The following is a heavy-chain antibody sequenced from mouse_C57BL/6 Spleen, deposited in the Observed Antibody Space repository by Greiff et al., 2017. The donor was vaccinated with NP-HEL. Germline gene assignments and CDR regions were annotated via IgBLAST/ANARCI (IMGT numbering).Heavy chain of an antibody. CDR1: GFTFSSYA. J-gene: IGHJ2*01. CDR3: ARATTVVAAPFDY. CDR2: ISDGGSYT. D-gene: IGHD1-1*01. V-gene: IGHV5-4*01. Sequence: EVQVVESGGGLVKPGGSLKLSCAASGFTFSSYAMSWVRQTPEKRLEWVATISDGGSYTYYPDNVKGRFTISRDNAKNNLYLQMSHLKSEDTAMYYCARATTVVAAPFDYWGQGTTLTVSS.